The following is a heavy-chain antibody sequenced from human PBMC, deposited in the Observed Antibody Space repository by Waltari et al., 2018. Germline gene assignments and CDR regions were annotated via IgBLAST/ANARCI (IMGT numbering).Heavy chain of an antibody. J-gene: IGHJ4*02. CDR1: GATFHRYH. V-gene: IGHV1-69*10. D-gene: IGHD6-19*01. CDR3: ARDRGSSGWTLFDY. CDR2: IIPILGIA. Sequence: QVQMAQSGAEGQNTGSSVKDSIRDSGATFHRYHPGGVRLAPGQGLERMGGIIPILGIANDAQKFQGRVTITADKSTSTAYMELSSLGSEDTAVYYCARDRGSSGWTLFDYWGQGTLVTVSS.